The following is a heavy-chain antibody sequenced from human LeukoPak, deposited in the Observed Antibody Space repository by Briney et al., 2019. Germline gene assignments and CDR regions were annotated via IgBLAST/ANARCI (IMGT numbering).Heavy chain of an antibody. CDR3: ARGNTSAWYPFDY. J-gene: IGHJ4*02. CDR1: GFTFSGHY. V-gene: IGHV3-72*01. D-gene: IGHD6-19*01. Sequence: PGGSLRLSCAASGFTFSGHYMDWVRQAPGKGLEWVGRTGNKANSYTTEYAASVKGRFTISRDDSKNSLFLQMNSLKSEDTAVYYCARGNTSAWYPFDYWGQGTLVTVSS. CDR2: TGNKANSYTT.